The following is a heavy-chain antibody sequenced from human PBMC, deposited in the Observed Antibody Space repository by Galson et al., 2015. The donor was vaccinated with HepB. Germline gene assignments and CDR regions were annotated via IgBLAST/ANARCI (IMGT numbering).Heavy chain of an antibody. V-gene: IGHV1-18*04. Sequence: SVKVSCKASGYTFTSYGISWVRQAPGQGLEWMGWISAYNGNTNYAQKLQGRVTMTTDTSTSTAYMELRSLRSDDTAVYYCARDFSVGGRAEQQNWFDPWGQGTLVTVSS. J-gene: IGHJ5*02. CDR2: ISAYNGNT. CDR1: GYTFTSYG. CDR3: ARDFSVGGRAEQQNWFDP. D-gene: IGHD6-13*01.